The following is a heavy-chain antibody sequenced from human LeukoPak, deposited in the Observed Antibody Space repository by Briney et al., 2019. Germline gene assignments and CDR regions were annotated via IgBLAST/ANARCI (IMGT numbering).Heavy chain of an antibody. V-gene: IGHV3-21*01. J-gene: IGHJ4*02. CDR3: VVGSRYFDWLLNY. CDR2: ISGSGNYM. Sequence: GGSLRLSCAASGFTFSSYSMNWVRQAPGKGLEWVSSISGSGNYMYYADSVKGRFTISRDNARNSLYLQMNSLRAEDTAVYYCVVGSRYFDWLLNYWGQGTLVTVSS. D-gene: IGHD3-9*01. CDR1: GFTFSSYS.